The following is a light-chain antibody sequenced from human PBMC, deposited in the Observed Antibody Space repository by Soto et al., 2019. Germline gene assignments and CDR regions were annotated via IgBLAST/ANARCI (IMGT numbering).Light chain of an antibody. V-gene: IGLV1-40*01. J-gene: IGLJ1*01. CDR3: QSYYSSLGFV. Sequence: QSVLTQPPSVSGAPGQRVTLSCIGSSSSIGADHDVHWYQQLPGTDPKLLIYGNVNRPPRVPERLSGSKSGASTALAITGLQAEDEADYYCQSYYSSLGFVLGTGTKVTVL. CDR2: GNV. CDR1: SSSIGADHD.